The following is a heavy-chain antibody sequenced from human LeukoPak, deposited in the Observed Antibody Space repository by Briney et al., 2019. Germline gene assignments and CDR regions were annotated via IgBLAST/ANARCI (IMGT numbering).Heavy chain of an antibody. V-gene: IGHV4-31*03. Sequence: SETLSLTCTVSGGSIISGGYYWTWIRQQPGKGLEWIGYTYYSGSTYYNPSLKSRVTISVDTSKNQFSLKLTSATAADTAVYYCARDAGKPLVAVAGSGWYDPWGQGTLVTVSS. CDR3: ARDAGKPLVAVAGSGWYDP. CDR2: TYYSGST. CDR1: GGSIISGGYY. D-gene: IGHD6-19*01. J-gene: IGHJ5*02.